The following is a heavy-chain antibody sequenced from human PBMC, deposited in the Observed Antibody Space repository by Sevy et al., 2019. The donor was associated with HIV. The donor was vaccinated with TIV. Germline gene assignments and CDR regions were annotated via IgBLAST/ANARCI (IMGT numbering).Heavy chain of an antibody. Sequence: GGSLRLSCAASGFTFSAYSMNWVRQAPGKGLEWVASISFLSNYIYYADSVKGRFIISRYNAKRSLYLQMNSLRAEDTAVYYCARDSHINMQYFQHWGQGTRVTVSS. CDR2: ISFLSNYI. CDR1: GFTFSAYS. J-gene: IGHJ1*01. CDR3: ARDSHINMQYFQH. D-gene: IGHD3-10*01. V-gene: IGHV3-21*01.